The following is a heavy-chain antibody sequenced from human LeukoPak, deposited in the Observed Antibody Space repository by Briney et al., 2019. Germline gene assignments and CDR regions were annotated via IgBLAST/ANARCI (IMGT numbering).Heavy chain of an antibody. J-gene: IGHJ4*02. CDR2: ISSSSSYI. CDR1: GFTFSSYS. D-gene: IGHD6-13*01. V-gene: IGHV3-21*01. Sequence: GGSLRLSCAASGFTFSSYSMNWVRQAPGKGLEWVSSISSSSSYIYYADSVKGRFTISRDNAKNSLYLQVNSLRAEDTAVYYCARDRGIAAAGNNYFDYWGQGTLVTVSS. CDR3: ARDRGIAAAGNNYFDY.